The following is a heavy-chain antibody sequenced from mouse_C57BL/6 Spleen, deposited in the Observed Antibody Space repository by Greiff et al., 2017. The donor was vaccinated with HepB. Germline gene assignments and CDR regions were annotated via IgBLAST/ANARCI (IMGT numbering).Heavy chain of an antibody. V-gene: IGHV1-82*01. J-gene: IGHJ4*01. D-gene: IGHD1-1*01. CDR2: IYPGDGDT. Sequence: QVQLQQSGPELVKPGASVKISCKASGYAFSSSWMNWVKQRPGKGLEWIGRIYPGDGDTNYNEKFKGKATLTADKSSSTAYMQLSSLTSEDSAVFFCARIGCSSCAMDYWGQGTPVTVSS. CDR3: ARIGCSSCAMDY. CDR1: GYAFSSSW.